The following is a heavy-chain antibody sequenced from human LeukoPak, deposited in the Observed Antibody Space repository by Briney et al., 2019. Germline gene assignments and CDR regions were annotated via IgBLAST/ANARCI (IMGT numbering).Heavy chain of an antibody. CDR2: ISAYNGNT. J-gene: IGHJ4*02. CDR1: GYTFTSYG. CDR3: ARASILWFGELYRLDY. Sequence: ASVKVSCKASGYTFTSYGISWVRQAPGQGLEWMGWISAYNGNTNYAQKLQGRVTITTDTSTSTAYMELRSLRPDDTAVYYCARASILWFGELYRLDYWGQGTLVTVSS. V-gene: IGHV1-18*04. D-gene: IGHD3-10*01.